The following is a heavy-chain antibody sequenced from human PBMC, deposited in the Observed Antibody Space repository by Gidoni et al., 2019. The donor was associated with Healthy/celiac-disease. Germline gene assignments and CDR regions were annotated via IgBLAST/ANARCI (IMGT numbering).Heavy chain of an antibody. CDR3: ASKFDY. V-gene: IGHV4-39*07. CDR1: GGSISSSSYS. J-gene: IGHJ4*02. CDR2: IYYSGST. Sequence: QLQLQESGPGLVKPSETLSLPCTVSGGSISSSSYSWGWIRQPPGKGLEWIGSIYYSGSTYYTPSLKSRVTISVDTSKNQFSLKLSAVTAADTAVYYCASKFDYWGQGTLVTVSS.